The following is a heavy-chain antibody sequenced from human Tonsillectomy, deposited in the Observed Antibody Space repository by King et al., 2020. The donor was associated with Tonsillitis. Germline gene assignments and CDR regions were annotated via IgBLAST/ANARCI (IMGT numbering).Heavy chain of an antibody. V-gene: IGHV3-9*01. Sequence: EMQLVQSGGGLVQPGRSLRLSCAASGFTFDDYAMHWVRQAPGKGLEWVSGISWNSGSIGYADSVKGRFTISRDNAKNSLYLQMNSLRAEDTALYYCAKDRRPSIAARSDAFDIWGQGTMVTVSS. CDR1: GFTFDDYA. CDR2: ISWNSGSI. D-gene: IGHD6-6*01. CDR3: AKDRRPSIAARSDAFDI. J-gene: IGHJ3*02.